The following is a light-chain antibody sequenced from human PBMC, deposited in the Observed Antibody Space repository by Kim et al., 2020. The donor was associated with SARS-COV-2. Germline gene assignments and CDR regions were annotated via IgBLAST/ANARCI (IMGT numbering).Light chain of an antibody. Sequence: GQKVTISCSGSSSNIGNNYVSWYQHLPGTTPKLLIFDNNKRPSGIPDRFSGSKSGTSATLGITGLQTGDEADYYCGTWDTSLRSVVFGGGTKLTVL. CDR2: DNN. CDR3: GTWDTSLRSVV. J-gene: IGLJ3*02. V-gene: IGLV1-51*01. CDR1: SSNIGNNY.